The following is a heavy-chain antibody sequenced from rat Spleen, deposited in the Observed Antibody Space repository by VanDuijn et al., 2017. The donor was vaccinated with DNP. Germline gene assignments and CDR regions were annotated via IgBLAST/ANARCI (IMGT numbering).Heavy chain of an antibody. Sequence: EVQLVESGGGLVQPGRSLKLSCAASGFTFSAYYMAWVRQAPAKGLEWVAYIGSPAYAPYYTDSVKGRFAISRDNAKSTLYLQMNSLRSGDMATYYCVRWNSGHVDYWGQGVMVTVSS. CDR3: VRWNSGHVDY. D-gene: IGHD4-3*01. CDR2: IGSPAYAP. CDR1: GFTFSAYY. J-gene: IGHJ2*01. V-gene: IGHV5-22*01.